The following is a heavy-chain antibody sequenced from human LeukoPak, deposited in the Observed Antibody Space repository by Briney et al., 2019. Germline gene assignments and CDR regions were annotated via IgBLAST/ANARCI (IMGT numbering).Heavy chain of an antibody. CDR3: AKPSALMGNAFDI. J-gene: IGHJ3*02. CDR1: GFLFSAYG. D-gene: IGHD7-27*01. CDR2: ISYDGSET. V-gene: IGHV3-30*18. Sequence: GGSLRLSCVASGFLFSAYGMHWVRQAPGKGLEWVAVISYDGSETYYADSMKGRFTISRDNSENTLYVEMTRLRDEDTAVYYCAKPSALMGNAFDIWGQGTMVTVSS.